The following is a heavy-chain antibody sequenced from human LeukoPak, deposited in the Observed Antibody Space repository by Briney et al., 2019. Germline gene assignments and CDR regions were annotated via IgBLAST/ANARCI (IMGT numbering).Heavy chain of an antibody. CDR3: ARVLGYSSSWYHYFDY. D-gene: IGHD6-13*01. CDR2: INPNSGGT. J-gene: IGHJ4*02. CDR1: GYTFTGYY. V-gene: IGHV1-2*06. Sequence: ASVKVSCKASGYTFTGYYMHWVRQAPGQGLEWMGRINPNSGGTNYAQKFQGRVTMTRDTSISTAYMELSRLRSDDTAVYYCARVLGYSSSWYHYFDYWGQGTLVIVSS.